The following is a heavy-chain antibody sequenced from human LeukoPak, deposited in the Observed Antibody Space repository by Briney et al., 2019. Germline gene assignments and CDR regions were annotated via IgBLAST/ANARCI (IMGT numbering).Heavy chain of an antibody. CDR2: ISGSGGST. J-gene: IGHJ4*02. Sequence: GGSLRLSCAASGFTFSSYAMSWVRQAPGKGLEWVSAISGSGGSTSYADSVKGRFTISRDNAKNTLYLQMNSLRAEDTAVYYCARGYTYYYDSSGYSDFDYWGQGTLVTVSS. CDR1: GFTFSSYA. D-gene: IGHD3-22*01. CDR3: ARGYTYYYDSSGYSDFDY. V-gene: IGHV3-23*01.